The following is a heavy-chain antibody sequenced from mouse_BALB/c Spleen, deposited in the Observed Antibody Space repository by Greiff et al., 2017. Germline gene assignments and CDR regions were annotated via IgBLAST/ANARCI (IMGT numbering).Heavy chain of an antibody. CDR3: ARGGYGVPYWYFDV. Sequence: EVMLVESGPELVKPGSSVKIPCKASGYTFTDYNMDWVKQSHGKSLEWIGDINPNNGGTIYNQKFKGKATLTVDKSSSTAYMELRSLTSEDTAVYYCARGGYGVPYWYFDVWGAGTTVTVSS. CDR1: GYTFTDYN. J-gene: IGHJ1*01. D-gene: IGHD6-5*01. CDR2: INPNNGGT. V-gene: IGHV1-18*01.